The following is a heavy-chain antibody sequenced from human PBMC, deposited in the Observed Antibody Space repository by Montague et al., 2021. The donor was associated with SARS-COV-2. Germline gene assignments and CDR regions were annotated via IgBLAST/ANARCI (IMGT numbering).Heavy chain of an antibody. Sequence: SLRLSCAASGIPVSRNYMNWVRQAPGKGLEWVSLIYSGGSSYYADSVKGRFTISRDNSKNTLYLQMNSLRAEDTAVYYCARDLLEIGGMDVWGQGTTVTVSS. V-gene: IGHV3-66*01. J-gene: IGHJ6*02. D-gene: IGHD1-1*01. CDR1: GIPVSRNY. CDR2: IYSGGSS. CDR3: ARDLLEIGGMDV.